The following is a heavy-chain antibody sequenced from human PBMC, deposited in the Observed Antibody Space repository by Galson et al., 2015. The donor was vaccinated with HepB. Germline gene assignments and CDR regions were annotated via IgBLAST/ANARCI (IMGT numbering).Heavy chain of an antibody. CDR2: INPSGGST. J-gene: IGHJ6*02. D-gene: IGHD3-10*01. V-gene: IGHV1-46*01. CDR3: AKSVGSDPENYYYGMDV. CDR1: GYTFTNYY. Sequence: QSGAEVKKPGTSVKISCKTSGYTFTNYYVYWVRQAPGQGLEWMGIINPSGGSTNYAQKFQGRVTMTTDTSTSTVNMELSSLRSEDTAVYYCAKSVGSDPENYYYGMDVWGQGTTVIVSS.